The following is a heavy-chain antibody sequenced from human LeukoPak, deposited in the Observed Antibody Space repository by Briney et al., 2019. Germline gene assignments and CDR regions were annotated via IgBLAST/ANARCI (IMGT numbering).Heavy chain of an antibody. J-gene: IGHJ4*02. CDR1: GGTFSSYA. CDR3: ARQPIRARRTYYYDITGKYYFDY. Sequence: SVKVSCKASGGTFSSYAISWVRQAPGQGLEWMGGIIPIFGTANCAQKFQGRVTITADKSTSTAYMELSSLRSEDTAVYYCARQPIRARRTYYYDITGKYYFDYWGQGTLVTVSS. CDR2: IIPIFGTA. D-gene: IGHD3-22*01. V-gene: IGHV1-69*06.